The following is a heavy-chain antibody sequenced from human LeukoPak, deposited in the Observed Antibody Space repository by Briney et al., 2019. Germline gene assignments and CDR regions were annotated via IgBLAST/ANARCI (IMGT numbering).Heavy chain of an antibody. CDR3: ARKNYGGNSVSWYFDL. CDR2: IYYSGST. D-gene: IGHD4-23*01. CDR1: GVSISSYY. V-gene: IGHV4-59*01. Sequence: SETLSLTCTVSGVSISSYYWSWIRQPPGKGLEWIGYIYYSGSTNYNPSLKSRVTISVDTSKNQFSLKLSSVTAADTAVYYCARKNYGGNSVSWYFDLWGRGTLVTVSS. J-gene: IGHJ2*01.